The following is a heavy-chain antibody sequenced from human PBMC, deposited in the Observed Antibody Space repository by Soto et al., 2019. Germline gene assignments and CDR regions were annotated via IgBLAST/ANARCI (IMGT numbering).Heavy chain of an antibody. D-gene: IGHD2-21*01. V-gene: IGHV1-3*01. CDR3: AREIPGRSIRSFDP. CDR2: INAGNGNT. Sequence: QVQLVQSGAEVKKPGASVKVSCKASGYTFTSYAMHWVRQAPGQRLEWMGWINAGNGNTKYSQKFQGRVTITRDTSASTAYMELSSLRSEDTAVYYCAREIPGRSIRSFDPWGQGTLVPVSS. CDR1: GYTFTSYA. J-gene: IGHJ5*02.